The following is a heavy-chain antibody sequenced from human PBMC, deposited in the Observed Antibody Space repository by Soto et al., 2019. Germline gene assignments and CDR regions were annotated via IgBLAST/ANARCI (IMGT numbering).Heavy chain of an antibody. Sequence: QVQLVQSGAELNKPGSSMKVYCKTSVGSFNSFSFTWVLQAPGQGLEWVGRIIPVLGLTAYAQKFPGRITISADNSTSTAYMELSGLTSEDTAVYYCATDTDNTYEFWGQGSPVTVSS. CDR3: ATDTDNTYEF. CDR2: IIPVLGLT. V-gene: IGHV1-69*08. J-gene: IGHJ4*02. D-gene: IGHD3-3*01. CDR1: VGSFNSFS.